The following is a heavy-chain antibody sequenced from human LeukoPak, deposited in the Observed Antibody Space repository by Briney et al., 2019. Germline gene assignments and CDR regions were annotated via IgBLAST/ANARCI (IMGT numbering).Heavy chain of an antibody. D-gene: IGHD4-17*01. CDR2: INPNSGGT. Sequence: GASVTVSCKASGYTFTGYYMHWVRQAPGQGLEWMGWINPNSGGTNYAQKFQGRVTMTRDTSISTAYMELSRLRSDDTAVYYCARDSGMGDYDPYYFDYWGQGTLVTVSS. CDR3: ARDSGMGDYDPYYFDY. CDR1: GYTFTGYY. V-gene: IGHV1-2*02. J-gene: IGHJ4*02.